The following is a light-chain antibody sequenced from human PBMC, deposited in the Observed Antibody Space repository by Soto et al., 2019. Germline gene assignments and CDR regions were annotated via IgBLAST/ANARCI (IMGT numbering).Light chain of an antibody. CDR1: QSVSSY. V-gene: IGKV3-20*01. J-gene: IGKJ4*01. CDR2: DIS. Sequence: EIVLTQSPGTLSLSPGERTTLSCRASQSVSSYLAWYQQKPGQAPRLLIYDISSRATGIPDRFSGSGSGTDFTLTISRLEPEDFAVYYCQQYANSPLTFGGGTKVEI. CDR3: QQYANSPLT.